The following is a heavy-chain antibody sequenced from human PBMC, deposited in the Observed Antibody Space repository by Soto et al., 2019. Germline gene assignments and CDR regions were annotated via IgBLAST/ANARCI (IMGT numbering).Heavy chain of an antibody. V-gene: IGHV3-23*01. CDR2: ITSANYP. CDR1: GFTFSNYA. Sequence: EVQLLESGGGFIQPGGSLRLFCAASGFTFSNYAMTWVRQAPGKGLEWVSTITSANYPFYGDTVKGRFTISIDNSKNTLYLQMNSLRAEETAVYYCAKTDKYNAQSSGWANRFDDRGPGTLVTVSS. CDR3: AKTDKYNAQSSGWANRFDD. J-gene: IGHJ4*02. D-gene: IGHD6-19*01.